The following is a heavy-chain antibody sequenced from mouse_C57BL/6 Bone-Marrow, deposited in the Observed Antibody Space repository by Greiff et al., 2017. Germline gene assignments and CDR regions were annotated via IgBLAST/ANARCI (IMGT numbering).Heavy chain of an antibody. CDR2: IYPGSGST. CDR3: ARSRGAWFAY. Sequence: QVQLQQPGAELVKPGASVKMSCKASGYTFTSYWLTWVKQRPGQGLAWIGDIYPGSGSTNYNAKFKSKATLTVDTSSSTAYMQLSSLTSEDSAVYYCARSRGAWFAYWGQGTLVTVSA. J-gene: IGHJ3*01. V-gene: IGHV1-55*01. CDR1: GYTFTSYW.